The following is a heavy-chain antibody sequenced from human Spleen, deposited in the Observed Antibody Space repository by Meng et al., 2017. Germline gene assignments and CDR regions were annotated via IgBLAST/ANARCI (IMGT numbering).Heavy chain of an antibody. D-gene: IGHD1-7*01. CDR3: ARGARNYARKYFQH. CDR2: INHSGST. Sequence: QVQLQQWGAGLFKPSETLSLPCAVYGGSFSGYYWSWIRQPPGKGLEWIGEINHSGSTNYNPSLKSRVTISVDTSKNQFSLKLSSVTAADTAVYYCARGARNYARKYFQHWGQGTLVTVSS. J-gene: IGHJ1*01. V-gene: IGHV4-34*01. CDR1: GGSFSGYY.